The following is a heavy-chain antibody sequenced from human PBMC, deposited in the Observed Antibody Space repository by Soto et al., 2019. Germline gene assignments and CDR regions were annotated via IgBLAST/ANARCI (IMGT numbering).Heavy chain of an antibody. Sequence: GGSLRLSCAASGFTFSSYAMHWVRQAPGKGLEWVAVISYDGSNKYYADSVKGRFTISRDNSKNTLYLQMNSLRAEDTAVYYCAGNTRTTYSSYYGMDVWGQGTTVTVSS. V-gene: IGHV3-30-3*01. CDR3: AGNTRTTYSSYYGMDV. CDR2: ISYDGSNK. CDR1: GFTFSSYA. D-gene: IGHD1-1*01. J-gene: IGHJ6*02.